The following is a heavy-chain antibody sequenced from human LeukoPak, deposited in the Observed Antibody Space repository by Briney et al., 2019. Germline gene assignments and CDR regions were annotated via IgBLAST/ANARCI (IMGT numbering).Heavy chain of an antibody. V-gene: IGHV3-15*01. CDR2: IKSNTDGGTT. J-gene: IGHJ6*02. CDR3: TTENSRGWPAIYHYYGMDV. D-gene: IGHD6-19*01. CDR1: VFTFSNAW. Sequence: GGSLRLSCAASVFTFSNAWMRWVRQARGKGLEWVGRIKSNTDGGTTDHAAPVKGRFTISRDDSKNTQYLQMNSLKTENTAVYYSTTENSRGWPAIYHYYGMDVWGQGTTVTVSS.